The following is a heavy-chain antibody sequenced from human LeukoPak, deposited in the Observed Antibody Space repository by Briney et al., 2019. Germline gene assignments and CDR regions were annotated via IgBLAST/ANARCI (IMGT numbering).Heavy chain of an antibody. CDR3: ARVGWKQYYYYMDV. J-gene: IGHJ6*03. CDR1: GFTFSSYS. Sequence: GGSLRLSCAASGFTFSSYSMNWVRQDPGKGLEWVSYIGSSGSTIYYADSVKGRFTISRDNAKNSLYLQMNSLKAEDTAVYYCARVGWKQYYYYMDVWGKGTTVTISS. V-gene: IGHV3-48*04. D-gene: IGHD1-1*01. CDR2: IGSSGSTI.